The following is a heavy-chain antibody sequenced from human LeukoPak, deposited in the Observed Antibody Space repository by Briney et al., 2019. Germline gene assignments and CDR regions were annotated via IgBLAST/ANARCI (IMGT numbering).Heavy chain of an antibody. Sequence: HGESLKISCKGSGYSFTSYWIGWVRQMPGKGLEWMGIIYPGDSDTRYSPPFQGQVTISADKSISTAYLQWSSLKASDTAMYYCARRVDTSGKAFDYWGQGTLVTVSS. CDR1: GYSFTSYW. J-gene: IGHJ4*02. D-gene: IGHD3-22*01. CDR3: ARRVDTSGKAFDY. CDR2: IYPGDSDT. V-gene: IGHV5-51*01.